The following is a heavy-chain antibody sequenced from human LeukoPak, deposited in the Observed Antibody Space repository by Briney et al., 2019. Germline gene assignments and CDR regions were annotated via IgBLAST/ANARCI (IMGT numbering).Heavy chain of an antibody. CDR2: IIPILGIA. CDR1: GGTFSSYA. J-gene: IGHJ4*02. CDR3: ARVSGSYYGPPDY. D-gene: IGHD1-26*01. V-gene: IGHV1-69*04. Sequence: SVKVSCKASGGTFSSYAISWVRQAPGQGLEWMGRIIPILGIANYAQKFQGRVTITADKSTGTAYMELSSLRSEDTAVYYCARVSGSYYGPPDYWGQGTLVTVSS.